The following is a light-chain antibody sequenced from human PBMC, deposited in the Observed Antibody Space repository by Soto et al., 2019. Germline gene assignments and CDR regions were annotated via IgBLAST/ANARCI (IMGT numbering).Light chain of an antibody. V-gene: IGKV1-9*01. J-gene: IGKJ4*01. Sequence: IQLTQSPSSLSASVGDRVTITCRASQGISSYLAWYQQKPGKAPKLLIYAASTLHSGVPSRFSGSGSGTDFTLTIMSLQPEDFATYYCQQLSSYPLTFGGGTKVEIK. CDR3: QQLSSYPLT. CDR2: AAS. CDR1: QGISSY.